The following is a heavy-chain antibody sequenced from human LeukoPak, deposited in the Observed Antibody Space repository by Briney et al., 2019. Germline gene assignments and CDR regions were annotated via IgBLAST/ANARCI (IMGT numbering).Heavy chain of an antibody. J-gene: IGHJ4*02. CDR1: GFTFSSYA. V-gene: IGHV3-23*01. Sequence: RTGGSLRLSCAASGFTFSSYAMSWVRQAPGKGLEWVSAISGSGGSTYYADSVKGRFTISRDNSKNTLYLQMNSLRAEDTAVYYCAAEFITGYYFDYWGQGTLVTVSS. CDR3: AAEFITGYYFDY. CDR2: ISGSGGST. D-gene: IGHD3-22*01.